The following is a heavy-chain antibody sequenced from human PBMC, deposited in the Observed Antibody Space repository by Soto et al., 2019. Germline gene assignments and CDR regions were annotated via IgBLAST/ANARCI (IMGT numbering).Heavy chain of an antibody. CDR2: IIPIFGTA. J-gene: IGHJ4*02. V-gene: IGHV1-69*01. Sequence: QVQLVQSGAEVKKPGSSVKVSCKASGGTFSSYAISWVRQAPGQELEWMGGIIPIFGTANYAQKFQGRVTITADESTSTAYMELSSLRSEDTAVYYCARDHYDILTGYYTPGPFDYWGQGTLVTVSS. CDR1: GGTFSSYA. CDR3: ARDHYDILTGYYTPGPFDY. D-gene: IGHD3-9*01.